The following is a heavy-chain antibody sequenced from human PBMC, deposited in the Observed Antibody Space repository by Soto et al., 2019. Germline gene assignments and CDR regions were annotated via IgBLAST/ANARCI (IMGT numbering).Heavy chain of an antibody. V-gene: IGHV4-59*01. CDR3: AREYSSGLFDY. CDR1: GGSISSYY. Sequence: QVQLQESGPGLVKPSETLSLTCTVSGGSISSYYWSLIRQPPGKGLEWIGYIYYSGSTNYNPSLKIRVTISVDTSKNQFSLKLSSVTAADTAVYYCAREYSSGLFDYWGQGTLVTVSS. CDR2: IYYSGST. D-gene: IGHD6-19*01. J-gene: IGHJ4*02.